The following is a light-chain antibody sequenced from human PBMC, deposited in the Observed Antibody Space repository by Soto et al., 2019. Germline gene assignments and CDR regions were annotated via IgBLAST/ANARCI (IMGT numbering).Light chain of an antibody. Sequence: DIQITQSPSSLPASLGDIVTFTFRASQSIRNDLGWYQQKPGKVPRLLIYDASSLESGVPSRFSGSGSGTEFTLTISSLQPDDFATYYCQHYNSFSWTFGQGTKVDIK. CDR2: DAS. V-gene: IGKV1-17*01. J-gene: IGKJ1*01. CDR1: QSIRND. CDR3: QHYNSFSWT.